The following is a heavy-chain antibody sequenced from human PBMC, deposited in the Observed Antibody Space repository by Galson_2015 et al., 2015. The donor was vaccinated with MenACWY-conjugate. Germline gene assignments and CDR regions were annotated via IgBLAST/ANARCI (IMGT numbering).Heavy chain of an antibody. CDR1: GFMFSSQW. D-gene: IGHD5-12*01. CDR3: ARGGN. Sequence: SLRLSCAASGFMFSSQWLSWVRQAPGKGPECVASINEDGSDKSYMDSVKGRFTISRDNAQNSLSLQMNSLSVEDTAAYYCARGGNWGHGTLVTVSS. CDR2: INEDGSDK. V-gene: IGHV3-7*03. J-gene: IGHJ4*01.